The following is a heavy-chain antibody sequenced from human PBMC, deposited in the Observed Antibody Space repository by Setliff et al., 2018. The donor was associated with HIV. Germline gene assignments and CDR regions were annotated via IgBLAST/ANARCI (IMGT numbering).Heavy chain of an antibody. CDR3: ARHGHFYDSSGSDAFDI. Sequence: KPSETLSLTCNVSGGSISTYYWSWIRQPPGKGLEWLGYVSYSGSTNFNPSLESRLAMSVDMSKNHFSLKLRSVTAADTAAYYCARHGHFYDSSGSDAFDIWGHGTMVTVSS. D-gene: IGHD3-22*01. CDR2: VSYSGST. V-gene: IGHV4-59*08. J-gene: IGHJ3*02. CDR1: GGSISTYY.